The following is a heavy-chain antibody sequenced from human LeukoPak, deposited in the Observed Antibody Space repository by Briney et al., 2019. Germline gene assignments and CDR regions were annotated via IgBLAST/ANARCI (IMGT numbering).Heavy chain of an antibody. CDR1: GYSFTSYW. D-gene: IGHD5-18*01. J-gene: IGHJ6*03. V-gene: IGHV5-51*01. Sequence: GESLKISCKGSGYSFTSYWIGWVRQMPGKGLEWMGIIYPGGSDTRYSPSFQGQVTISADKSISTAYLQWSSLKASDTAMYYCARQTRGYSYGLYYYYYMDVWGKGTTVTVSS. CDR2: IYPGGSDT. CDR3: ARQTRGYSYGLYYYYYMDV.